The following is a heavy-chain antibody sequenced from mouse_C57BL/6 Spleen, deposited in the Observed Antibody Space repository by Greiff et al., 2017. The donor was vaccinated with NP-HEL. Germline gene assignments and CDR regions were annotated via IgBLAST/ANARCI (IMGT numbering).Heavy chain of an antibody. CDR3: ARPRWDYAMDY. CDR2: INPNNGGT. CDR1: GYTFTDYY. D-gene: IGHD1-1*02. V-gene: IGHV1-26*01. Sequence: EVQLQQSGPELVKPGASVKISCKASGYTFTDYYMNWVKQSHGKSLEWIGDINPNNGGTSYNQKFKGKATLTVDKSSSTAYMELRSLTSEDSAVYYCARPRWDYAMDYWGQGTSVTVSS. J-gene: IGHJ4*01.